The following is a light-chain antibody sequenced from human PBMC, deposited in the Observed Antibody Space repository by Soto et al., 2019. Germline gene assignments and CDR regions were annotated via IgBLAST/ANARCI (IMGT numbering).Light chain of an antibody. Sequence: EIVLTQSPGALSLAAGERGTLPSRTSQSVSSDLAWYQQKPGQAPRILIYAASSRATGSPDRFSGGGAGTDFTLTISRLEPEDLAVYSCQQYGYSPITFGQGTRLEIK. CDR2: AAS. CDR3: QQYGYSPIT. V-gene: IGKV3-20*01. J-gene: IGKJ5*01. CDR1: QSVSSD.